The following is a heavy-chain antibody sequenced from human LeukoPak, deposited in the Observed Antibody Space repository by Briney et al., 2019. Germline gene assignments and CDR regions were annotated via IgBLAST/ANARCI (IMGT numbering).Heavy chain of an antibody. CDR1: GGSINNTLFY. CDR3: ASLFIPSTSRVSDY. V-gene: IGHV4-39*07. J-gene: IGHJ4*02. Sequence: SETLSLTCTVSGGSINNTLFYWGWIRQPPGKGLEWIGTVYYDGINYSSPSLKSRVATSVDTSKNQFSLRLSSVTAADTAVYYCASLFIPSTSRVSDYWGQGTLVTVSS. D-gene: IGHD2-21*01. CDR2: VYYDGIN.